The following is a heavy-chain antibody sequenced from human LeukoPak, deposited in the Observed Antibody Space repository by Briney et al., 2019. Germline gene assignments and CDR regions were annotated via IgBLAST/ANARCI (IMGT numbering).Heavy chain of an antibody. CDR1: GGSIRSYY. CDR3: ARLRDLYNVFDH. CDR2: VYYSGST. D-gene: IGHD3-16*01. J-gene: IGHJ4*02. V-gene: IGHV4-59*08. Sequence: SETLSLTCTVSGGSIRSYYWSWIRQPPGKGLEWTGYVYYSGSTNNNPSLNSRVTISLDTSKNQFSLKLTSVTAADTAVYYCARLRDLYNVFDHWGQGTLVTVSS.